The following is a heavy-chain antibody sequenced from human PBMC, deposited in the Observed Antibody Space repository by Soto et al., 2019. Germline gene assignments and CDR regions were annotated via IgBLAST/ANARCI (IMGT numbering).Heavy chain of an antibody. CDR3: ARGRTYGDLYY. CDR1: GGSFSGYY. J-gene: IGHJ4*02. D-gene: IGHD4-17*01. Sequence: QVQLQQWGAGLLKPSETLSLTCAVYGGSFSGYYWSWIRQPPGKGLEWIGEINHSGSTNYNPSLKSRVTISVDTSKNQFSLKLSSVTAADTAVYYCARGRTYGDLYYWGQGTLVTVSS. V-gene: IGHV4-34*01. CDR2: INHSGST.